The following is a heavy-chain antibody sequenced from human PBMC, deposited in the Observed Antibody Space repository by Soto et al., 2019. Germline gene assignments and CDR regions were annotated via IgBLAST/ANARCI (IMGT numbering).Heavy chain of an antibody. Sequence: SETLSLTCTVSGGSISSGGYYWSWIRQHPGKGLEWIGYIYYSGSTYYNPSLKSRVTISVDTSKNQCSLKLSSVTAADTAVYYCARAASSRGYYFDYWGQGTLVTVSS. V-gene: IGHV4-31*03. D-gene: IGHD3-10*01. CDR1: GGSISSGGYY. CDR3: ARAASSRGYYFDY. J-gene: IGHJ4*02. CDR2: IYYSGST.